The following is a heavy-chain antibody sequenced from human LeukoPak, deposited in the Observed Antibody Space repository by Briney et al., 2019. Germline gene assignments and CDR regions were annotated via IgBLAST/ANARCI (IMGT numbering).Heavy chain of an antibody. V-gene: IGHV4-39*01. CDR3: ARTRYYYNSRSYGAPYYFDY. Sequence: SETLSLTCAVSGGSISSNSYYWGWIRQPPGKGLEWIGSIYYSGSTYYNPSLKSRVTISVDTSKNQFSLKLSSVTTADTAVYYCARTRYYYNSRSYGAPYYFDYWGQGTLVTVSS. D-gene: IGHD3-10*01. J-gene: IGHJ4*02. CDR1: GGSISSNSYY. CDR2: IYYSGST.